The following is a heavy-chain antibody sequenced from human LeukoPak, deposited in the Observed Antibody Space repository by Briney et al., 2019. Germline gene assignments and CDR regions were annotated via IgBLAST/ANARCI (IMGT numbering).Heavy chain of an antibody. CDR1: GGSISSYY. CDR2: IYYSGST. V-gene: IGHV4-59*01. J-gene: IGHJ4*02. Sequence: PSETLSLTCTVSGGSISSYYWSWIRQPPGKGLEWIGYIYYSGSTNYNPSLKSRVTISVDTSKNQFSLKLSSVTAADTAVYYCARGIPAFDYWGQGTLVTVSS. CDR3: ARGIPAFDY.